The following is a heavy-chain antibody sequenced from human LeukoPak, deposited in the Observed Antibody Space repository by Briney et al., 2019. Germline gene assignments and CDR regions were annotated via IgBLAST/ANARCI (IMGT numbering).Heavy chain of an antibody. V-gene: IGHV4-59*01. J-gene: IGHJ4*02. CDR1: GGSISSYY. D-gene: IGHD4-17*01. CDR3: ARGDDYGDP. CDR2: IYYSGST. Sequence: PSEALSLTCTVSGGSISSYYWSWIRQPPGKGLEWIGYIYYSGSTNYNPSLKSRVTISVDTSKNQFSLKLSSVTAADTAVYYCARGDDYGDPWGQGTLVTVSS.